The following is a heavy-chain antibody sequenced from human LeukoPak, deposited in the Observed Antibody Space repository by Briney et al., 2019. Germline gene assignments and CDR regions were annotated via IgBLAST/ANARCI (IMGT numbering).Heavy chain of an antibody. CDR1: GDPFSSHS. CDR2: ISNDGTST. V-gene: IGHV3-74*01. CDR3: ARGWFGPDS. J-gene: IGHJ5*01. Sequence: HTGGSLRLSCTPSGDPFSSHSIHWVRQAPGKALVWVAGISNDGTSTTYADSVKGRFTISRDNAKNTLYLQMHSLRAEDTAVYSCARGWFGPDSCGQGTLVTVSS. D-gene: IGHD3-10*01.